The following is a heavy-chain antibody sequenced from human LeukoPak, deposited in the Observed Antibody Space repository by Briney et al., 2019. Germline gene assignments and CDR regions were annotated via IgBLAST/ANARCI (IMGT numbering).Heavy chain of an antibody. CDR3: ARHDSSGWTVYYFDY. Sequence: SETLSLTCTVSGGSLNSISHYWGWVRQPPGKGLEWIGTLFYTGRSDYNPSLKSRVTISGDTSKNEFSLKLSSVSAADTAVYYCARHDSSGWTVYYFDYWGQGTLVTVSS. CDR2: LFYTGRS. J-gene: IGHJ4*02. V-gene: IGHV4-39*07. CDR1: GGSLNSISHY. D-gene: IGHD6-19*01.